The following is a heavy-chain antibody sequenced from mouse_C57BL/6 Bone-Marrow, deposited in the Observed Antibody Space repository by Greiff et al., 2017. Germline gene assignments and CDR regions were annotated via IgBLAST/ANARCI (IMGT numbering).Heavy chain of an antibody. CDR3: ARRDGPFAY. D-gene: IGHD2-3*01. V-gene: IGHV1-59*01. CDR2: IDPSDSYT. J-gene: IGHJ3*01. CDR1: GYTFTSYW. Sequence: VQLQQPGAELVRPGTSVKLSCKASGYTFTSYWMHWVKQRPGQGLEWIGVIDPSDSYTNYNQKFKGKATLTVDTSSSTAYMQLSSLTSEDSAVYYCARRDGPFAYWGQGTLVTVSA.